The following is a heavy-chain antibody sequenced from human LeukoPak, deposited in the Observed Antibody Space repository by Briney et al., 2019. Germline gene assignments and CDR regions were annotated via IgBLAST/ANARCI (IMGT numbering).Heavy chain of an antibody. Sequence: KPSETLSFTCTVAGGSISNYFWSWIRQPPGKGLEWVGHVFYNGSTNYNPSLKSRVTISVDTSRTQFSLKLSSVTAADTAVYYCARAGDSSGFHYYYYGMDVWGQGTTVTVSS. CDR2: VFYNGST. V-gene: IGHV4-59*01. D-gene: IGHD3-22*01. J-gene: IGHJ6*02. CDR3: ARAGDSSGFHYYYYGMDV. CDR1: GGSISNYF.